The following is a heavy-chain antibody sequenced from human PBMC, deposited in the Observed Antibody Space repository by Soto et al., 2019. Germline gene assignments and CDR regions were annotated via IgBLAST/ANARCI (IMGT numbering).Heavy chain of an antibody. Sequence: QVQLVQSGAEVKKPGASVKVSCKASGYTFTSYGISWVRQATGQGLEWMGRIRGYNGKSNYAQNLQGRVTMTTDTSTSTAYMELSSLRSDDTAVYYCAREDIQDIVVVVVAPEGLGYWGQGTLVTVSS. CDR1: GYTFTSYG. CDR3: AREDIQDIVVVVVAPEGLGY. J-gene: IGHJ4*02. CDR2: IRGYNGKS. D-gene: IGHD2-15*01. V-gene: IGHV1-18*01.